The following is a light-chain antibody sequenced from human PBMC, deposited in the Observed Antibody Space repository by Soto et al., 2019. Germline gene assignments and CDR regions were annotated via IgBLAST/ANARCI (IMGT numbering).Light chain of an antibody. Sequence: EIVLTQSLATLSLSPGERATRTCRASQSVSSYLAWYQQKPGQVPRLLIYDASNRATGIPARFSGSGSGTDFTLTISSLDPEDFAVYYCQQRSNWPPYMYTFGQGTKLEIK. CDR1: QSVSSY. CDR2: DAS. V-gene: IGKV3-11*01. CDR3: QQRSNWPPYMYT. J-gene: IGKJ2*01.